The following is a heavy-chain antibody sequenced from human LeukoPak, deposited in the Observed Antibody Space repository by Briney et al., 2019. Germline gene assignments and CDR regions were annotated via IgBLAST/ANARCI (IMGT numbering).Heavy chain of an antibody. Sequence: GGSLRLSCAASGFTFSSYGMHWVRQAPGKGLEWVAVIWYDGSSKYYADSVKGRFTISRDNSKNTLYLQMNSLRAEDTAVYYCARDHCSSTSCYSYYYYGMDVWGQGTTVTVSS. CDR2: IWYDGSSK. CDR3: ARDHCSSTSCYSYYYYGMDV. CDR1: GFTFSSYG. J-gene: IGHJ6*02. V-gene: IGHV3-33*01. D-gene: IGHD2-2*01.